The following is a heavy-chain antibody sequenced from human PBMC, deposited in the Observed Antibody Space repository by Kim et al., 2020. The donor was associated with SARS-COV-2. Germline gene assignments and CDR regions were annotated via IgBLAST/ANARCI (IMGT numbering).Heavy chain of an antibody. D-gene: IGHD5-18*01. CDR3: AKDLAIQLFFGYYYGVDV. V-gene: IGHV3-30*18. CDR1: GFTFSSYG. J-gene: IGHJ6*04. Sequence: GGSLRLSCAASGFTFSSYGMHWVRQAPGKGLEWVAVISYDGSNKYYADSVKGRFTISRDNSKNTLYLQMNSLRAEDTAVYYCAKDLAIQLFFGYYYGVDVWGEGTTVTVSS. CDR2: ISYDGSNK.